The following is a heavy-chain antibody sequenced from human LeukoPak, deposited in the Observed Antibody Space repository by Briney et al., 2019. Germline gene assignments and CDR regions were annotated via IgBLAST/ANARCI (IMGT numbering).Heavy chain of an antibody. CDR1: GDSVSSNSAA. CDR3: VRSRGDLDY. V-gene: IGHV6-1*01. J-gene: IGHJ4*02. CDR2: TYYRSKWHN. D-gene: IGHD3-10*01. Sequence: SQTLSLTCAISGDSVSSNSAAWNWIRQSPARGLEWLGRTYYRSKWHNDYAPSAKSRITINPDTSKNQFSLQVNSMTPEDTAVYYCVRSRGDLDYWGQGTLVTVSS.